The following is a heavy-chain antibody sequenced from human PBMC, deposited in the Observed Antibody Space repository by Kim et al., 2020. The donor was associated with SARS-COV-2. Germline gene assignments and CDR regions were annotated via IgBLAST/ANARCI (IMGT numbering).Heavy chain of an antibody. V-gene: IGHV1-18*01. D-gene: IGHD1-20*01. CDR1: GYTFTSYG. J-gene: IGHJ3*02. Sequence: ASVKVSCKASGYTFTSYGISWVRQAPGQGLEWMGWISAYNGNTNYAQKLQGRVTMTTDTSTSTAYMELRSLRSDDTAVYYCARDLNLAYNWNDNAFDIWGQGTMVTVSS. CDR3: ARDLNLAYNWNDNAFDI. CDR2: ISAYNGNT.